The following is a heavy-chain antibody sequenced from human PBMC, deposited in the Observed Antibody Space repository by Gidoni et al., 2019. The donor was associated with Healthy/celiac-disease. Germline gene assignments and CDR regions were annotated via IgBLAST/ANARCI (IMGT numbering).Heavy chain of an antibody. CDR3: TTDFVTLEMATIGNAFDI. V-gene: IGHV3-15*01. Sequence: EVQLVASGGGLVKPGGSLRLSCAPSGFIFSHAWMSWVRQAPGKGLEWVGRMKSKTDGGTTDYAAPVKGRFTISRDDSKNTLYLQMNSLKTEDTAVYYCTTDFVTLEMATIGNAFDIWGQGTMVTVSS. CDR1: GFIFSHAW. D-gene: IGHD5-12*01. CDR2: MKSKTDGGTT. J-gene: IGHJ3*02.